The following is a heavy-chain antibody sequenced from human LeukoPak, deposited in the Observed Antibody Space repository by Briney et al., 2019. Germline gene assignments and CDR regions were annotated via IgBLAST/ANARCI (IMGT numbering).Heavy chain of an antibody. CDR1: GGAFSSYA. J-gene: IGHJ3*02. V-gene: IGHV1-69*04. CDR3: ASSIAVSPGAFDI. CDR2: IIPILGIA. Sequence: SVKVSCKASGGAFSSYAISWVRQAPGQGLEWMGRIIPILGIANYAQKFQGRVTITADKSTSTAYMELSSLRSEDTAVYYCASSIAVSPGAFDIWGQGTMVTVSS. D-gene: IGHD6-19*01.